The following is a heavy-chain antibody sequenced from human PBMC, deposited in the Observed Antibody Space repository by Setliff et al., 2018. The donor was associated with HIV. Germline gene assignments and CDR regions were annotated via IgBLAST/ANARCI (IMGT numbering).Heavy chain of an antibody. Sequence: SETLSLTCTVSGDSISSSIYYWGWVRQPPGKGLEWIGGIYYTGSPFYNPSLKGRVTISVDTSNNQFSLKLSSVTAADTAVYYCARGGGTSSPIDYHYYIDVWGKGTTVTVSS. V-gene: IGHV4-39*01. CDR3: ARGGGTSSPIDYHYYIDV. D-gene: IGHD6-6*01. CDR2: IYYTGSP. CDR1: GDSISSSIYY. J-gene: IGHJ6*03.